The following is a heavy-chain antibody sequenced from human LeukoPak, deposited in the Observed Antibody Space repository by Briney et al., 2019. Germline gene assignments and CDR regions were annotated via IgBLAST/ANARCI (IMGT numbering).Heavy chain of an antibody. J-gene: IGHJ6*02. CDR3: ARDRVPKWPEYYYYYYGMDV. Sequence: ASVKVPCKASGYTFTSYGISWVRQAPGQGLEWMGWISAYNGNTNYAQKLQGRVTMTTDTSTSTAYMELRSLRSDDTAVYYCARDRVPKWPEYYYYYYGMDVWGQGTTVTVSS. CDR2: ISAYNGNT. V-gene: IGHV1-18*01. D-gene: IGHD1-14*01. CDR1: GYTFTSYG.